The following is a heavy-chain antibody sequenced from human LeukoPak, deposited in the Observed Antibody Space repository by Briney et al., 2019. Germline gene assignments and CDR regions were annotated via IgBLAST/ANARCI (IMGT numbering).Heavy chain of an antibody. CDR3: ARARRHYDFWSGYSGWFDP. V-gene: IGHV4-38-2*02. Sequence: SETLSLTCTVSGYSISSGYYWGWIRQPPGKGLEWIGSIYHSGSTYYNPSLKSRVTISVDTSKNQFSLKLSSVTAADTAVYYCARARRHYDFWSGYSGWFDPWGQGTLVTVSS. CDR2: IYHSGST. CDR1: GYSISSGYY. J-gene: IGHJ5*02. D-gene: IGHD3-3*01.